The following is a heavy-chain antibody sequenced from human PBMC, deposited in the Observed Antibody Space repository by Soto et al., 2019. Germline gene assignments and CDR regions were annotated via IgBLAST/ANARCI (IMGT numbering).Heavy chain of an antibody. J-gene: IGHJ6*02. V-gene: IGHV3-7*03. Sequence: GGSLRLSCLLSGFTFSENWMAWVRQAPGKGLEWVANMKPDETERYYVDSVRGRFTISREGDGNSLQVQMNSLRVEHSALYYSARYKLPNRLDLGGQGTRVTVSS. CDR1: GFTFSENW. CDR3: ARYKLPNRLDL. CDR2: MKPDETER. D-gene: IGHD1-1*01.